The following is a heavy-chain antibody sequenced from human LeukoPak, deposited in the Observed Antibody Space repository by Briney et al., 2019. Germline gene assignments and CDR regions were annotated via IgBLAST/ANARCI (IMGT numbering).Heavy chain of an antibody. Sequence: PSETLSLTCAVSGGSISSSNWWSWVRQPPGKGLEWIGEIYHSGSTNCNPSLKSRVTISVDKSKNQFSLKLSSVTAADTAVYYCARASHIVVVTAPFFDYWGQGTLVTVSS. CDR3: ARASHIVVVTAPFFDY. J-gene: IGHJ4*02. CDR1: GGSISSSNW. D-gene: IGHD2-21*02. CDR2: IYHSGST. V-gene: IGHV4-4*02.